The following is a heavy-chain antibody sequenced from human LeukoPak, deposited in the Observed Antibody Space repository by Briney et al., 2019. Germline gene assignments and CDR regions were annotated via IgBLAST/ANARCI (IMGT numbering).Heavy chain of an antibody. D-gene: IGHD3-9*01. CDR3: ARASSKQLAGYLPDGFDI. V-gene: IGHV3-21*01. CDR1: GFTFSSYS. CDR2: ISSSGTYV. Sequence: GGSLRLSCAASGFTFSSYSMNWVRQAPGKGLEWVSSISSSGTYVYYAHSVKGRFTISRDNAKNSLSLQMNCLRADDAAVYYCARASSKQLAGYLPDGFDIWGQGAMVTVSS. J-gene: IGHJ3*02.